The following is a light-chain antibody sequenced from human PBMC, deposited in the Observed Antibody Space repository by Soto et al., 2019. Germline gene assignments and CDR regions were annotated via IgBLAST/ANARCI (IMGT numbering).Light chain of an antibody. V-gene: IGLV2-8*01. CDR1: SSDVGGYNY. J-gene: IGLJ3*02. CDR2: DVS. Sequence: QSVLTQPPSASGSPGQSVTISCTGTSSDVGGYNYVSWYQQHPGKAPKLMNYDVSKRPSGVPDRFSGAKSGNTASLTVSGLQAEDEANYYCSSYAGSNNFVVFGGGTKLTVL. CDR3: SSYAGSNNFVV.